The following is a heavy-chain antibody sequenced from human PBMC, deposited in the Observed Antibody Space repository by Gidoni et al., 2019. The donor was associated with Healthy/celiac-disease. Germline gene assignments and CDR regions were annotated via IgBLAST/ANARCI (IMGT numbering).Heavy chain of an antibody. CDR1: GFTFSSSA. J-gene: IGHJ5*02. V-gene: IGHV3-23*01. CDR3: AKERITIFGVVRTGGFDP. CDR2: ISGSGGST. D-gene: IGHD3-3*01. Sequence: EVQLLESGGGLVQPGGSLRLSCAASGFTFSSSAMRWVRLAPGKGLEWVSAISGSGGSTYYADSVKGRFTISRDNSKNTLYLQMNSLRAEDTAVYYCAKERITIFGVVRTGGFDPWGQGTLVTVSS.